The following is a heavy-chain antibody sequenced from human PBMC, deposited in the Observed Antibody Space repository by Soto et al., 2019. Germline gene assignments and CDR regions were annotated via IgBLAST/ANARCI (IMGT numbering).Heavy chain of an antibody. J-gene: IGHJ3*02. V-gene: IGHV1-18*01. Sequence: ASVNVSCKASGYTFTSYGISWVRQAPGQGLEWMGWISAYNGNTNYAQKLQGRVTMTTDTSTSTAYMELRSLRSDDTAVYYCARDTYYDILTGSRRVFDIWGQGTMVIVSS. D-gene: IGHD3-9*01. CDR2: ISAYNGNT. CDR1: GYTFTSYG. CDR3: ARDTYYDILTGSRRVFDI.